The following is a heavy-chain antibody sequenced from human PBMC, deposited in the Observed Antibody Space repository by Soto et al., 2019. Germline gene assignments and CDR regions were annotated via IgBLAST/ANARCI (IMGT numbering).Heavy chain of an antibody. J-gene: IGHJ6*02. CDR2: IIPIFGTA. Sequence: VSSVKVSCKASGGTFSSYAISWVRQAPGQGLEWMGGIIPIFGTANYAQKFQGRVTITADKSTSTAYMELSSLRSEDTAVYYCAREVGARFGMDVWGQGTTGSISS. CDR3: AREVGARFGMDV. CDR1: GGTFSSYA. D-gene: IGHD1-26*01. V-gene: IGHV1-69*06.